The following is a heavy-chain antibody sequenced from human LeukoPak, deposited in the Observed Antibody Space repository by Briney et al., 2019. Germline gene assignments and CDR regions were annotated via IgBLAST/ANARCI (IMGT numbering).Heavy chain of an antibody. CDR2: IYTSGST. V-gene: IGHV4-4*07. D-gene: IGHD6-13*01. J-gene: IGHJ4*02. CDR1: GGSISSDY. Sequence: SETLSLTCTVSGGSISSDYWSWIRQPAGKGLEWIGRIYTSGSTNYNSSLKSRVTMSVDTSKNQFSLKLSSVTAADTAVYYCARGVEAGIAAAGRRGFDYWGQGTLVTVSS. CDR3: ARGVEAGIAAAGRRGFDY.